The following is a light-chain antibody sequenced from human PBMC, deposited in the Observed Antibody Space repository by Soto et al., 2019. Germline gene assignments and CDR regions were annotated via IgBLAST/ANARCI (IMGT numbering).Light chain of an antibody. CDR1: QSINSD. CDR3: EQDGRSGT. J-gene: IGKJ4*02. V-gene: IGKV3-20*01. Sequence: LSVSPGDPPQLSCRARQSINSDVAWYQQKVGQTPRLLIHGASTRATGIAARFSGSGSGTDFTLTISCLEPEDFAVYYGEQDGRSGTFGEGTKVDI. CDR2: GAS.